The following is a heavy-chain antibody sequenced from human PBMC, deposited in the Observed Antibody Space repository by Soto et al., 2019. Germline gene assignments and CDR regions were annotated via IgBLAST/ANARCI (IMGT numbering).Heavy chain of an antibody. CDR3: ANYSGGRAFDI. V-gene: IGHV4-30-4*01. CDR2: IYYSGST. CDR1: GGSISSGDYY. Sequence: QVQLQESGPGLVKPSQTLSLTCTVSGGSISSGDYYWSWIRQPPGKGLEWIGYIYYSGSTYYNPSPNSRVTISVDTSKNQLSLKLRSVTAADTAVYSYANYSGGRAFDIWGQGTMVTVSS. D-gene: IGHD5-18*01. J-gene: IGHJ3*02.